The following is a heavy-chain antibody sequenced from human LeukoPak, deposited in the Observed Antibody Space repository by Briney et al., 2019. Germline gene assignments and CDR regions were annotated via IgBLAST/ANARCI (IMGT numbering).Heavy chain of an antibody. Sequence: SETLSLTCTVSGGSISSYYWSWIRQPPGKGLEWIGYIYYSGSTNYNPSLKSRVTISVDTSKNQFSLKLSSVTAADTVVYYCARAGDWNNVFDYWGQGTLVTVSS. V-gene: IGHV4-59*01. J-gene: IGHJ4*02. CDR1: GGSISSYY. CDR3: ARAGDWNNVFDY. D-gene: IGHD1/OR15-1a*01. CDR2: IYYSGST.